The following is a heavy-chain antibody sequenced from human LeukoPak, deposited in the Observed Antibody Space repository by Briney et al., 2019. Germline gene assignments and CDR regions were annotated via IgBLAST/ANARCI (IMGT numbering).Heavy chain of an antibody. CDR3: ARSQDWLRFHY. D-gene: IGHD3-9*01. CDR2: IYYSGST. V-gene: IGHV4-61*05. CDR1: GGSISSSSYY. J-gene: IGHJ4*02. Sequence: SETLSLTCTVSGGSISSSSYYWGWIRQPPGKGLEWIGYIYYSGSTNYNPSLKSRATISVDTSKNQFSLRLNSVTAADTAVYHCARSQDWLRFHYWGQGTLVTVSS.